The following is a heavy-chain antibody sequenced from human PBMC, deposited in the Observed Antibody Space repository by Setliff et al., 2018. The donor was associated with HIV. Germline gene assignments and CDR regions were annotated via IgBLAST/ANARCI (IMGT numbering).Heavy chain of an antibody. J-gene: IGHJ6*03. CDR2: ISYSGTT. Sequence: PSETLSLTCAVFGGSIGSYRWNWIRQTPGKGLEWIGFISYSGTTDYNPSLKSRVTISIDTSKNQFSLKLTSVTAADTAVYYCARRASPPSGPYSQYYMDVWGIGTSVTVSS. V-gene: IGHV4-59*08. CDR3: ARRASPPSGPYSQYYMDV. CDR1: GGSIGSYR. D-gene: IGHD2-21*01.